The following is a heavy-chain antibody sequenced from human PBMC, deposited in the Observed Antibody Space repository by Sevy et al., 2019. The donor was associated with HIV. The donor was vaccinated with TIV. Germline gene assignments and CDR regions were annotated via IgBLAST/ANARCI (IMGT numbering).Heavy chain of an antibody. CDR1: GFTFTYAW. V-gene: IGHV3-15*01. CDR2: IKSKADGGTI. J-gene: IGHJ6*02. Sequence: GGSLRLSCAASGFTFTYAWMTWVRQAPGKGLEWLGRIKSKADGGTIDYAAPVKGRFTISRDDPKNTLYLQMNSLKTEDTGVYYCSTDPIILLLVTDGMDVWGRGTTVTVSS. D-gene: IGHD2-8*02. CDR3: STDPIILLLVTDGMDV.